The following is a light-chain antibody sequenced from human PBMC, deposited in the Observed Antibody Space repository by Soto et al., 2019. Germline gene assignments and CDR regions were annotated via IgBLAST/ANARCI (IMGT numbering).Light chain of an antibody. Sequence: QSVLTQPPSVSGAPGQRVTISCTGISSNIGAGYDVHWYQQLPGTAPKLLIYGNNNRPSGVPDRFSGSKSGTSASLAITGLQAEDEAHYYCQSYDSSLSGHVIFGGGTKLTVL. CDR3: QSYDSSLSGHVI. J-gene: IGLJ2*01. V-gene: IGLV1-40*01. CDR2: GNN. CDR1: SSNIGAGYD.